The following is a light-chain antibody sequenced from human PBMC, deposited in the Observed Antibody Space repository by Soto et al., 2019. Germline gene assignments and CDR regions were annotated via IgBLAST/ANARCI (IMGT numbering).Light chain of an antibody. Sequence: QSAPTQPASVSGSPGQSITISCTGTSSDIGNSNYVSWYQQHPGKAPKLMIYDVNNRPSGISNRFSGSKSASTASLTISGLQAEDEADYYCSSYTSSSLLYVFGTGTKLTVL. CDR2: DVN. V-gene: IGLV2-14*03. CDR1: SSDIGNSNY. CDR3: SSYTSSSLLYV. J-gene: IGLJ1*01.